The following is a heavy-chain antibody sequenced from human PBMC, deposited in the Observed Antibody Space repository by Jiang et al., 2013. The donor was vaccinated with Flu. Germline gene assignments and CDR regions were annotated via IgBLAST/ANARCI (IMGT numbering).Heavy chain of an antibody. CDR1: GGTFSSYA. D-gene: IGHD5/OR15-5a*01. CDR2: IIPIFGTA. V-gene: IGHV1-69*06. Sequence: SGAEVKKPGSSVKVSCKASGGTFSSYAISWVRQAPGQGLEWMGGIIPIFGTANYAQKFQGRVTITADKSTSTAYMELSSLRSEDTAVYYCARALRFNRRRGYYGMDVWGQGTTVTVSS. J-gene: IGHJ6*02. CDR3: ARALRFNRRRGYYGMDV.